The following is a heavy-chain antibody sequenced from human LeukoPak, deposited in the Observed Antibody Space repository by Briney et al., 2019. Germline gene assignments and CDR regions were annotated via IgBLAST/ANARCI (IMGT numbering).Heavy chain of an antibody. J-gene: IGHJ3*02. CDR1: GYTFTSYG. CDR2: ISAYNGNT. CDR3: ARALDYYDSSGYFFDI. D-gene: IGHD3-22*01. V-gene: IGHV1-18*01. Sequence: ASVKVSCKASGYTFTSYGISWVRQAPGQGLEWMGWISAYNGNTNYAQKLQGRVTTTTDTSTSTAYMELRSLRSDDTAVYYCARALDYYDSSGYFFDIWGQGTMVTVSS.